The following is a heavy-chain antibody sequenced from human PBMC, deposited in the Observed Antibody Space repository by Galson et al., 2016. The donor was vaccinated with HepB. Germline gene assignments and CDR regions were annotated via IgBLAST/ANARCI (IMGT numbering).Heavy chain of an antibody. Sequence: CKASGDTFNNFALNWVRQAPGHGLEWLGGIIPIFGKTNYAQKFQGRVTITADQSTRTVYMEMSSLRSDDTALYYCARGTINWSHFDFWGPGTPVTVSS. CDR1: GDTFNNFA. D-gene: IGHD1-1*01. CDR2: IIPIFGKT. CDR3: ARGTINWSHFDF. V-gene: IGHV1-69*01. J-gene: IGHJ4*02.